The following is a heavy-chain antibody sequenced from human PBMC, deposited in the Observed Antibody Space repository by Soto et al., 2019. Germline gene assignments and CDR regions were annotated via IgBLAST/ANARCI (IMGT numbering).Heavy chain of an antibody. D-gene: IGHD2-15*01. V-gene: IGHV1-24*01. Sequence: QVQLIQSGAEVKKPGASVKVSCKVSGDTLSELSIHWVRQASGKGLEWMGSFDPEDQETVYAQKFQGRVTLTEDTSTDTAYMEVTSLRSEDTATYYCAAERLGFCDTDNCFRHDLDSLGQGTPVIISS. CDR1: GDTLSELS. CDR2: FDPEDQET. J-gene: IGHJ4*02. CDR3: AAERLGFCDTDNCFRHDLDS.